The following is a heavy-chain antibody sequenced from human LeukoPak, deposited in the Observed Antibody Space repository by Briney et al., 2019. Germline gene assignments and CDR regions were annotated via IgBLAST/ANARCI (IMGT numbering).Heavy chain of an antibody. Sequence: GGSLRLSCVASGFIFTDYGFQWVRQTPGKGLEWVAAIWSDATNMYYGNSVKGRFFIQRDDFQNTVYLEMSSLTAEDTAVYYCAKDAQRGFDYSNSFQYWGQGSLVTVSS. CDR3: AKDAQRGFDYSNSFQY. CDR2: IWSDATNM. J-gene: IGHJ4*02. D-gene: IGHD4-11*01. V-gene: IGHV3-33*06. CDR1: GFIFTDYG.